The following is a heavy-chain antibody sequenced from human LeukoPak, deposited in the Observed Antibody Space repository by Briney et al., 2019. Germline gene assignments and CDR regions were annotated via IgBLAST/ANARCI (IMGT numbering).Heavy chain of an antibody. CDR2: INHSGST. V-gene: IGHV4-34*01. D-gene: IGHD5-18*01. J-gene: IGHJ4*02. CDR1: GGSFSGYY. Sequence: SSETLSLTCAVYGGSFSGYYWSWIRQPPGKGLEWIGEINHSGSTNYNPSLKSRVTISVDTSKNQFSLKLSSVTAADTAVYYCARSGAPTPYSYVGYWGQGTLVTVSS. CDR3: ARSGAPTPYSYVGY.